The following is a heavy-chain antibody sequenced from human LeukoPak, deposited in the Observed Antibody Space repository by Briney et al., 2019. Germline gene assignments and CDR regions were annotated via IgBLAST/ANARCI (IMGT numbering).Heavy chain of an antibody. J-gene: IGHJ6*02. CDR3: ARDHRAIAVAGTGIYYYYGMDV. D-gene: IGHD6-19*01. CDR2: ISSSSSTI. V-gene: IGHV3-48*01. Sequence: GGSLRLSCAASGFTFSSYSMNWVRQAPGKGLEWVSYISSSSSTIYYADSVKGRFTISRDNAKNSLYLQMNSLRAEDTAVYYCARDHRAIAVAGTGIYYYYGMDVWGQGTTVTVSS. CDR1: GFTFSSYS.